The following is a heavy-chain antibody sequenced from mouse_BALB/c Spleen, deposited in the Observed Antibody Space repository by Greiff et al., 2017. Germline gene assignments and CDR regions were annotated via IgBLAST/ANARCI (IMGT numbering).Heavy chain of an antibody. Sequence: QVQLLQSGAELMKPGASVKISCKATGFTFSSYWIEWVQQRPGHGLEWIGEILPGSGSNNYNEKFKGKATFTADTSSNTAYMQLSSRTSEDSAVYYCARGELTYGSSFFDYWGQGTTLTVSS. J-gene: IGHJ2*01. D-gene: IGHD1-1*01. CDR3: ARGELTYGSSFFDY. V-gene: IGHV1-9*01. CDR1: GFTFSSYW. CDR2: ILPGSGSN.